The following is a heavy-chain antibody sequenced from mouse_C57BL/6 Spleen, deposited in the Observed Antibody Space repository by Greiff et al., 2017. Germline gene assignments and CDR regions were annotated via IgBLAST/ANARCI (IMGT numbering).Heavy chain of an antibody. Sequence: QVQLQQPGAELVRPGSSVKLSCTASGYPFTSYWMHWVKQRPIQGLEWIGNIDPSDSETHYNQKFKDKATLTVDKSSSTAYMQLSSLTSEDSAFDYCARGSVVATDNYDMGDWGQGTSVTVSS. CDR3: ARGSVVATDNYDMGD. J-gene: IGHJ4*01. V-gene: IGHV1-52*01. CDR1: GYPFTSYW. D-gene: IGHD1-1*01. CDR2: IDPSDSET.